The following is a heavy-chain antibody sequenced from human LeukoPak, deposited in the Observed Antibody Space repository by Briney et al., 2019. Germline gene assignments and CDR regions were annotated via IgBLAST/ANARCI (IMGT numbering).Heavy chain of an antibody. D-gene: IGHD3-22*01. CDR3: AREGGAYDSSGYYRGYYYYYGMDV. CDR1: GFTFSSYE. J-gene: IGHJ6*02. CDR2: ISSSGSTI. V-gene: IGHV3-48*03. Sequence: GGSLRLSSAASGFTFSSYEMNWVRQAPGKGLEWVSYISSSGSTIYYADSVKGRFTISRDNAKNSLYLQMNSLRAEDTAVYYCAREGGAYDSSGYYRGYYYYYGMDVWGQGTTVTVSS.